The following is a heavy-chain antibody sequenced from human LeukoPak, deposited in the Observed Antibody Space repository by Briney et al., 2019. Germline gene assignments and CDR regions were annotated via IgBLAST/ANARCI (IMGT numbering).Heavy chain of an antibody. J-gene: IGHJ4*02. CDR2: IYYSGST. CDR1: GGSISSSSYY. D-gene: IGHD4-17*01. Sequence: SETLSLTCTVSGGSISSSSYYWGWIRQPPGKGLEWIGSIYYSGSTYYNPSLKSRVTISVDTSKNQFSLKVSSVTAADTGVYYCASKSTDHGELRFDYWGQGTLVTVSS. CDR3: ASKSTDHGELRFDY. V-gene: IGHV4-39*07.